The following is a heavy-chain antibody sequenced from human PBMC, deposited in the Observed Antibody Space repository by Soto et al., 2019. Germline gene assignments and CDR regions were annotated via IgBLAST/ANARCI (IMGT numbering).Heavy chain of an antibody. J-gene: IGHJ4*02. Sequence: LRLSCAASGFTFSSYGMHWVRQAPGKGLEWVAVIWYDGSNKYYADSVKGRFTISRDNSKNTLYLQMNSLRAEDTAVYYCARGSALRYFDFDYWGQGTLVTVSS. D-gene: IGHD3-9*01. CDR1: GFTFSSYG. CDR2: IWYDGSNK. CDR3: ARGSALRYFDFDY. V-gene: IGHV3-33*01.